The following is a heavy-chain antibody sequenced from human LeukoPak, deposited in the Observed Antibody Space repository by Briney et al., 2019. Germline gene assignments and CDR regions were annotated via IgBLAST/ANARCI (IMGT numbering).Heavy chain of an antibody. CDR1: GFTFSSYG. CDR2: ISYDGSNK. D-gene: IGHD2-2*01. Sequence: GGSLRLSCAASGFTFSSYGMHWVRQAPGKGLEWVAVISYDGSNKYYADSVKGRFTISRDNSKNTLYLQMNSLRTEDTAVYYCANAVSRDCSSTSCYLSDYWGQGTLVTVSS. CDR3: ANAVSRDCSSTSCYLSDY. V-gene: IGHV3-30*18. J-gene: IGHJ4*02.